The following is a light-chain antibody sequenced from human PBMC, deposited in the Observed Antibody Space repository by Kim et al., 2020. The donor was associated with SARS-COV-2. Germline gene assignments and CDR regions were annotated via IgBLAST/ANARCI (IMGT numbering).Light chain of an antibody. V-gene: IGLV3-1*01. CDR2: EDT. CDR1: DLGDKY. J-gene: IGLJ2*01. CDR3: QAWDSTTVV. Sequence: SESPGQTATSTGSEHDLGDKYVTWDEQKPGQSPVLGINEDTKRPAGIPERFAGSNSGNTATLTIGGTQAMDEADDYCQAWDSTTVVFGGGTHLTVL.